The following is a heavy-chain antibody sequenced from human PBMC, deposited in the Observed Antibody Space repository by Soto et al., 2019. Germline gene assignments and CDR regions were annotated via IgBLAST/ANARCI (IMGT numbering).Heavy chain of an antibody. CDR2: ISSSSSYI. Sequence: EVQLVESGGGLVKPGGSLRLSCAASGFTFSSYSMNWVRQAPGKGLEWVSSISSSSSYIYYADSVKGRFTISRDNAKNSLYLQMNSLRAEDTAVYYCARDSDYDYVWGSFLNYGMDVWGQGTTVTVSS. J-gene: IGHJ6*02. V-gene: IGHV3-21*01. CDR3: ARDSDYDYVWGSFLNYGMDV. CDR1: GFTFSSYS. D-gene: IGHD3-16*01.